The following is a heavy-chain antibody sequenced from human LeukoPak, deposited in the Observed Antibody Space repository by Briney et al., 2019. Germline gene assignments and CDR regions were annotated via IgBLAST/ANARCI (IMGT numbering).Heavy chain of an antibody. CDR2: LYSDGNT. J-gene: IGHJ4*02. CDR3: ARGVEPLAANTLAY. CDR1: GFTVITQH. D-gene: IGHD1-14*01. V-gene: IGHV3-53*01. Sequence: GGSLRPFCAPSGFTVITQHKTLVPHAPGEGLEWGSVLYSDGNTKYADSVQGRFTISRDNSKNTLYLEMNSLSPDDTAVYYCARGVEPLAANTLAYWGQGTLVTVSS.